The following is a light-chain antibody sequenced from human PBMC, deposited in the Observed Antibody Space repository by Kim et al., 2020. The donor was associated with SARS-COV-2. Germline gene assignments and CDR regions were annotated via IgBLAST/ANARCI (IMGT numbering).Light chain of an antibody. CDR3: QQYSHWPPYT. CDR2: GAS. V-gene: IGKV3-15*01. Sequence: EIVMTQSPATLSVSPGERVTLSCRASQSVDTNLAWYQQRPGQAPRLLIYGASTRATDIPARFCGSGSGTEFTLIVSSLQSEDFAVYYCQQYSHWPPYTFGPGTKLEI. CDR1: QSVDTN. J-gene: IGKJ2*01.